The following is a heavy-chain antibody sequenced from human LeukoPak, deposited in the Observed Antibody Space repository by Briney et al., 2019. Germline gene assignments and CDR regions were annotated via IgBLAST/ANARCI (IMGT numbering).Heavy chain of an antibody. CDR2: ISGSGGST. CDR1: GFTFSSYA. Sequence: GGSLRLSCAASGFTFSSYAMSWVRQAPGKGLEWVSAISGSGGSTYYADSVKGRFTISRDNSKNTLYLQMNSLRAEGTAVYYCAKDSRGSSSYYFDYWAREPWSPSPQ. CDR3: AKDSRGSSSYYFDY. V-gene: IGHV3-23*01. D-gene: IGHD6-6*01. J-gene: IGHJ4*02.